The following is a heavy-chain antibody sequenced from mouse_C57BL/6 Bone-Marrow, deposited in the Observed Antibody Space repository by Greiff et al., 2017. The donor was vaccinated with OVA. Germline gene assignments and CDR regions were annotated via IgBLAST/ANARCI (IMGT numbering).Heavy chain of an antibody. V-gene: IGHV5-6*01. Sequence: EVQLVESGGDLVKPGGSLKLSCAASGFTFSSYGMSWVRQTPDKRLEWVATISSGGSYTYYPDSVKGRFTISRDNAKNTLYLQMSSLKSEDTAMYYCARPPYYGSSYNYAMDYWGQGTSVTVSS. CDR1: GFTFSSYG. CDR2: ISSGGSYT. CDR3: ARPPYYGSSYNYAMDY. D-gene: IGHD1-1*01. J-gene: IGHJ4*01.